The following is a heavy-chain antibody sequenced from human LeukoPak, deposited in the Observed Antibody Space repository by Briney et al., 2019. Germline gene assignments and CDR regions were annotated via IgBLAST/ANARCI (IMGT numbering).Heavy chain of an antibody. CDR1: GFTFSSYG. CDR3: ARLPSGGGIDY. Sequence: GALRLSCAASGFTFSSYGMHWVRQAPGKGLEWVAVISYDGSNKYYADSVKGRFTISRDNSKNTLYLQMNSLRAEDTAVYYCARLPSGGGIDYWGQGTLVTVSS. D-gene: IGHD3-16*01. CDR2: ISYDGSNK. V-gene: IGHV3-30*03. J-gene: IGHJ4*02.